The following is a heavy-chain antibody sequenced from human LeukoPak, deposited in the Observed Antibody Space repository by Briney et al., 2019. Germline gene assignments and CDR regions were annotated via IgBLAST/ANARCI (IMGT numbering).Heavy chain of an antibody. V-gene: IGHV3-30*02. J-gene: IGHJ4*02. Sequence: GGSLRLSCAAPGFTFSSYGLHWVRQAPGKGLEWVAFIRYDGSDNYYADSVKGRFTISRDNSKNTLYLQMNSLRAEDTAVYYCAKDKGPTYYFDYWGQGTLVTVSS. CDR3: AKDKGPTYYFDY. CDR2: IRYDGSDN. CDR1: GFTFSSYG.